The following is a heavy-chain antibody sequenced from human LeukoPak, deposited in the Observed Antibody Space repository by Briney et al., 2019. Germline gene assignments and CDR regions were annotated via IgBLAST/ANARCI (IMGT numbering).Heavy chain of an antibody. J-gene: IGHJ3*02. Sequence: ASVKVSCKASGYTFTGYSMHWVRQAPGQGLEWMGWINANTGNPTYAQGFTGRFVFSLDTSVSTAYLQISSLKAEDTAVYYCARARSGWTADAFDIWGQGTMVTVSS. CDR1: GYTFTGYS. D-gene: IGHD6-19*01. V-gene: IGHV7-4-1*02. CDR2: INANTGNP. CDR3: ARARSGWTADAFDI.